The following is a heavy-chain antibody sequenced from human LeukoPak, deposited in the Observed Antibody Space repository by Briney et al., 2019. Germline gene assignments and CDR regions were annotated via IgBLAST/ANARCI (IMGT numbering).Heavy chain of an antibody. V-gene: IGHV3-48*02. CDR1: GFIFSSYS. D-gene: IGHD3-22*01. J-gene: IGHJ4*02. Sequence: GGSPRLSCAASGFIFSSYSMNWVRQAPGKGLEWISYISSSSRTIYYADSVKGRFTISGANAKNSLYLQMNSLRDEDTAVYYCATRPSYYYDNSGFTPLDSWGQGTLVIVSS. CDR3: ATRPSYYYDNSGFTPLDS. CDR2: ISSSSRTI.